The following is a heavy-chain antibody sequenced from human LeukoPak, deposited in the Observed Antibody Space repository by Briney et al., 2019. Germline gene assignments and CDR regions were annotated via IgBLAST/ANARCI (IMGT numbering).Heavy chain of an antibody. CDR3: ARAKWELHNDY. J-gene: IGHJ4*02. V-gene: IGHV3-48*03. Sequence: PGGSLRLSCAASGFTFSSYEMNWVRQAPGKGLEWVSYISSSGSTIYYADSVKGRFTISRDNAKNSLCLQMNSLRAEDTAVYYCARAKWELHNDYWGQGTLVTVSS. CDR2: ISSSGSTI. D-gene: IGHD1-26*01. CDR1: GFTFSSYE.